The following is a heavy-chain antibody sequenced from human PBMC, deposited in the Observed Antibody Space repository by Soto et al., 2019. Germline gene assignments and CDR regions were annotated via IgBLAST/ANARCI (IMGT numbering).Heavy chain of an antibody. D-gene: IGHD5-12*01. J-gene: IGHJ6*02. CDR3: ARQPVATRRDYYYYGMDV. Sequence: GESLKISCKGSGYIFTSYWISWVRQVPGKGLEWMGRIDPSDSYTNYSPSFQGHVTISADKSISTAYLQWSSLKASDTAMYYCARQPVATRRDYYYYGMDVWGQGTTVAVSS. CDR1: GYIFTSYW. CDR2: IDPSDSYT. V-gene: IGHV5-10-1*01.